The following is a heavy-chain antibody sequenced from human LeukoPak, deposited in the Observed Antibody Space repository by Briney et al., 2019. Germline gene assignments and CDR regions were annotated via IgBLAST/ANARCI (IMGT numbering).Heavy chain of an antibody. CDR1: GDSVSSNSAA. Sequence: SQTLSLTCAISGDSVSSNSAAWNWIRQSPSRGLEWLGRTYYRSKWYNDYAVSVKSRITINPDTSKNQFSLQLNSVTPEDTAVYYCARDLVSGYYGSGSYSYYFDYWGQGTLVTVSS. J-gene: IGHJ4*02. CDR3: ARDLVSGYYGSGSYSYYFDY. CDR2: TYYRSKWYN. D-gene: IGHD3-10*01. V-gene: IGHV6-1*01.